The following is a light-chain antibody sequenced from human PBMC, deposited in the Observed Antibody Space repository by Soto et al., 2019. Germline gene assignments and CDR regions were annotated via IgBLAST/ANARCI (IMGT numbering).Light chain of an antibody. Sequence: DIQMTQSPASLSASVGDRVTITCRASQGIRNDLGWYQQKQGKAPKXLIYAASSLQSGVPSRFRGSGSGTECTITISSLQPEDFETYYCLQQKSYPLTFGGGTKVDIK. CDR3: LQQKSYPLT. V-gene: IGKV1-17*01. J-gene: IGKJ4*01. CDR2: AAS. CDR1: QGIRND.